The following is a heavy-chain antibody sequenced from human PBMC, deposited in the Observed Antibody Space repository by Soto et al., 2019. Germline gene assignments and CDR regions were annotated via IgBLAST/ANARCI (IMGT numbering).Heavy chain of an antibody. Sequence: QITLKESGPTLVKPTQTLTLTCTFSGFSLSTSGVGVGWIRQPPGKALEWLGLIYWDDDKSYSPSLKTRLTIIKDTSKSQVVLTMTNMDPVDTATYYCAHRFHYCSGRTCAYYSDYWGQGTLVTVSS. D-gene: IGHD2-15*01. CDR3: AHRFHYCSGRTCAYYSDY. J-gene: IGHJ4*02. CDR1: GFSLSTSGVG. V-gene: IGHV2-5*02. CDR2: IYWDDDK.